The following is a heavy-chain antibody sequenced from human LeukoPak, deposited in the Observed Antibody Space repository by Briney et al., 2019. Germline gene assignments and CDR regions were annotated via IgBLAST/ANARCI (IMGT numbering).Heavy chain of an antibody. V-gene: IGHV3-21*01. D-gene: IGHD2-21*01. J-gene: IGHJ3*02. CDR2: ISSSGSYI. CDR3: ARSLIADGAFDI. Sequence: GGSLRLSCAASGFTFTTYTMNWVRQAPGKGLEWVSDISSSGSYIDYADSVKGRFTISRDNAKNSLFLQMNSLRAEDTAVYYCARSLIADGAFDIWGQGTMVTVSS. CDR1: GFTFTTYT.